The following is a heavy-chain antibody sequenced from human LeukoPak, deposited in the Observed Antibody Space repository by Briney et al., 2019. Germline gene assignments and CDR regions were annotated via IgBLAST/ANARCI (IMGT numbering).Heavy chain of an antibody. D-gene: IGHD1-20*01. Sequence: GGSLRLSCAASGFTFSSYAMSWVRQAPGKGLEWVSAISGSGGSTYYADSVKGRFTISRDNSKNTLYLQMNSLRAEDTAVYYCAKDLFMASITGTAFDYWGQGTLVTVSS. CDR3: AKDLFMASITGTAFDY. V-gene: IGHV3-23*01. J-gene: IGHJ4*02. CDR1: GFTFSSYA. CDR2: ISGSGGST.